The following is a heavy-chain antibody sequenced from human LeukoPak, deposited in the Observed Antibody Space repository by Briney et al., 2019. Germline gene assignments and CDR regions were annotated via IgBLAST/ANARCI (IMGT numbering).Heavy chain of an antibody. Sequence: GGSLRLSCAASGFTFSGSAMHWVRQASGKGLEWVGRIRSKANSYATAYAASVKGRFTISRDDSKNTAYLQMNSLKTEDTAVYYCTRSPPRVSVWGSYRYTLYYFDYWGQGTLVTVSS. J-gene: IGHJ4*02. V-gene: IGHV3-73*01. CDR1: GFTFSGSA. CDR2: IRSKANSYAT. CDR3: TRSPPRVSVWGSYRYTLYYFDY. D-gene: IGHD3-16*02.